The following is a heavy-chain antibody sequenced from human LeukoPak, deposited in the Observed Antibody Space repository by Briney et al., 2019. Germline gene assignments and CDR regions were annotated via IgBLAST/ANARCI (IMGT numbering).Heavy chain of an antibody. CDR2: INPSGGST. CDR1: GYTFTSYY. V-gene: IGHV1-46*01. D-gene: IGHD2-2*01. J-gene: IGHJ6*04. CDR3: ARKVYPYGMDV. Sequence: ASVKVSCKASGYTFTSYYMYWVRQAPGQGLEWMGIINPSGGSTSYAQKFQGRVTMTRDTSTSTVYMELRSLRSEDTAVYYCARKVYPYGMDVWGKGTTVTVSS.